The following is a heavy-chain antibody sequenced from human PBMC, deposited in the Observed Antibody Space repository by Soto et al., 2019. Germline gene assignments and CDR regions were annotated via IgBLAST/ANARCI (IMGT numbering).Heavy chain of an antibody. CDR2: IMPIFGTA. Sequence: QVQLVQSGAEVKKPGSSVKVSCKASGGTFSGYAISWVRQAPGQGLEWMGGIMPIFGTANYAQKFQGRVTITADESTSTAYMYLSSLRSEDTAVYYCARAPGGYYDSSGYFAYCGQGSMVTVCS. J-gene: IGHJ4*02. CDR1: GGTFSGYA. V-gene: IGHV1-69*01. D-gene: IGHD3-22*01. CDR3: ARAPGGYYDSSGYFAY.